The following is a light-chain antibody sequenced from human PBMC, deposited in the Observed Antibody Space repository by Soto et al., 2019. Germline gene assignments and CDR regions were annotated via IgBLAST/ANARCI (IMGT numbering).Light chain of an antibody. V-gene: IGLV2-14*03. Sequence: QSALTQPASVSGSPGQSITISCTGTNYDIGSYNYVSWYQQHPGQAPKLMIYDVTNRPSGVSNRFSGSKSDNTASLTISGLQAEDEADYYCSSPSTSSFYVFGTGTKVTVL. CDR2: DVT. CDR3: SSPSTSSFYV. CDR1: NYDIGSYNY. J-gene: IGLJ1*01.